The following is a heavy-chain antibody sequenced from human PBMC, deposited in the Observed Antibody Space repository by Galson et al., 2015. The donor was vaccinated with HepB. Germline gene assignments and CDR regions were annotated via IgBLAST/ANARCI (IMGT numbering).Heavy chain of an antibody. CDR3: ARQSRSAAGAYDAFDL. Sequence: SVIYTDDSTYYADSVKGQLTISRDTSKNTLYLQMNSLRAEDTAIYYCARQSRSAAGAYDAFDLWGQGTMVTVSS. D-gene: IGHD6-13*01. V-gene: IGHV3-53*01. CDR2: IYTDDST. J-gene: IGHJ3*01.